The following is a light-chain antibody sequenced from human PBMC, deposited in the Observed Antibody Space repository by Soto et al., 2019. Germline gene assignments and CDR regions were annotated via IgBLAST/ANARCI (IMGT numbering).Light chain of an antibody. V-gene: IGLV2-8*01. J-gene: IGLJ1*01. CDR1: SSDVGGYNY. Sequence: QSALTQPPSASGFPGQSVTISCTGTSSDVGGYNYVSWYQQHPGKAPKLIIYEVNKRPSGVPDRFSGSKSGNTASLTVSGLQAEDEADYYCSSYAGSNNYVFGTGTKVTVL. CDR2: EVN. CDR3: SSYAGSNNYV.